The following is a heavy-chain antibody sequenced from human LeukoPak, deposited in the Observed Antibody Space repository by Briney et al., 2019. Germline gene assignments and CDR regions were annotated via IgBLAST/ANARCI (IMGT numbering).Heavy chain of an antibody. CDR3: ARRPGEQLPFDY. CDR1: GYTFTSYY. Sequence: ASVKVSCKASGYTFTSYYMHWVRQAPGQGLEWMGIINPSGGSTSYAQKFQGRVTMTRDMSTSTVYMELSSLRSEDTAVYYCARRPGEQLPFDYWGQGTLVTVSS. V-gene: IGHV1-46*01. CDR2: INPSGGST. D-gene: IGHD3-16*01. J-gene: IGHJ4*02.